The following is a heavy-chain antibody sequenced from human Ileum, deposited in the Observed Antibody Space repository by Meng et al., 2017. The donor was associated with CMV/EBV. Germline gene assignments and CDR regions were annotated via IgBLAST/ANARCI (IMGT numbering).Heavy chain of an antibody. V-gene: IGHV1-2*02. D-gene: IGHD3-9*01. CDR1: GYTFTNFY. CDR2: INPNSGGT. CDR3: ARVLGFLTDFDI. Sequence: ASVKVSCKASGYTFTNFYIHWVRQAPGQGLEWMGWINPNSGGTNSAQNFQGRVTMTRDTSMSTAYMDLSSLRSEDTAVYYCARVLGFLTDFDIWGQGTMVTVSS. J-gene: IGHJ3*02.